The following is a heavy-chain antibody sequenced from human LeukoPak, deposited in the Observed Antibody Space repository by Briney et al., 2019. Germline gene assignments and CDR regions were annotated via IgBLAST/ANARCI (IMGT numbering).Heavy chain of an antibody. CDR2: INHSGST. Sequence: PSETLSLTCAVYGGSFRDHYWNWIRQPPGKGLEWVGEINHSGSTNYKPSLKSRVTISVDTSKNQFSLKLNSVTAADTAVYYCARPGQLGSLYYGLDVWGQGTTVIVSS. V-gene: IGHV4-34*01. D-gene: IGHD7-27*01. CDR1: GGSFRDHY. CDR3: ARPGQLGSLYYGLDV. J-gene: IGHJ6*02.